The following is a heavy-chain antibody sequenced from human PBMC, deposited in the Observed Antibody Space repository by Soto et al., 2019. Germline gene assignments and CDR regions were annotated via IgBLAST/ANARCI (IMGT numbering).Heavy chain of an antibody. CDR3: AREGSYSAYNFAHGIQLWSFDF. J-gene: IGHJ4*02. CDR1: GGSINTFY. D-gene: IGHD5-12*01. V-gene: IGHV4-4*07. Sequence: PWETLSLTCTVSGGSINTFYWSWVRQPAGKGLEWIGRIFSSGSTSFSPSLESRVAMSVDTSKNHFSLNLSSVTAADMAVYYCAREGSYSAYNFAHGIQLWSFDFWGQGALVTVSS. CDR2: IFSSGST.